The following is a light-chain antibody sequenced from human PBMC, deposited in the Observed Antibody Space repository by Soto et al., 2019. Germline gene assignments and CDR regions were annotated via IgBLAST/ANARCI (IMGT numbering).Light chain of an antibody. CDR1: SSDVGGYNY. CDR2: EVS. V-gene: IGLV2-14*01. Sequence: QSVLTQPASVSGSPGQSITISCTGTSSDVGGYNYVSWYQQHPGKAPKLMIYEVSNRPSGVSNRFSGSKSGNTASLTISGLQAEDEADYYCAVWDDGLDAWMFGGGTQLTVL. J-gene: IGLJ3*02. CDR3: AVWDDGLDAWM.